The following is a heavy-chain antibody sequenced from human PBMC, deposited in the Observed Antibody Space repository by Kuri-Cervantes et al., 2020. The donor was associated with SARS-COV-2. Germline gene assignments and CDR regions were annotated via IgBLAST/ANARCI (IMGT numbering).Heavy chain of an antibody. D-gene: IGHD1-26*01. V-gene: IGHV3-30*18. CDR3: AKSEGGSYFRAFDI. Sequence: GESLKISCAASGFTFSSYGMHWVRQAPGKGLEWVAVISYDGSNKYYADSVKGRFTISRDNSKNTLYLQMNSLRAEDTAVYYCAKSEGGSYFRAFDIWGQGTMVPSPQ. J-gene: IGHJ3*02. CDR2: ISYDGSNK. CDR1: GFTFSSYG.